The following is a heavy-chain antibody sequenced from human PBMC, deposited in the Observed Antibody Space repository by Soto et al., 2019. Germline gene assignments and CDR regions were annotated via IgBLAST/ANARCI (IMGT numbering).Heavy chain of an antibody. CDR3: ARTGYYDSSGYPADAFDI. CDR2: IHYSGST. CDR1: GGSISSGGYY. Sequence: PSETLSLTCSVSGGSISSGGYYWSWIRQHPVKGLEWIAYIHYSGSTYYNPSLKSRVTISVDTSKNQFSLKLSSVTAADTAVYYCARTGYYDSSGYPADAFDIWGQGTMVTVSS. J-gene: IGHJ3*02. V-gene: IGHV4-39*01. D-gene: IGHD3-22*01.